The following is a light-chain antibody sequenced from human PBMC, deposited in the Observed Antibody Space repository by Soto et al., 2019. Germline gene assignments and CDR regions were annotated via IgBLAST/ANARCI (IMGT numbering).Light chain of an antibody. CDR2: GDN. J-gene: IGLJ1*01. CDR1: ISNIGAEYD. CDR3: QSYDSSLTTFV. V-gene: IGLV1-40*01. Sequence: QSVLTQPPSLSGAPGQRVAISCTGSISNIGAEYDVHWYQQLPGTAPKRLIYGDNNRPSGVPDRFSGSKSGTSASLAITGLQPEDEADYYCQSYDSSLTTFVFGTGTKVT.